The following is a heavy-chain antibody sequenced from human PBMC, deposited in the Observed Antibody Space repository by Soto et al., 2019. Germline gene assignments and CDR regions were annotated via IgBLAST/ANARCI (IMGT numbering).Heavy chain of an antibody. Sequence: GESLKISCKGSGYSFTSYWIGWVRQMPGKGLEWMGIFYPGDSDTRYSPSFQGQVTISADKSISTAYLQWSSLKASDTAMYYCARGAYYYDSSGYPYYYYYGMDVWGQGTTVTVSS. CDR1: GYSFTSYW. CDR2: FYPGDSDT. CDR3: ARGAYYYDSSGYPYYYYYGMDV. D-gene: IGHD3-22*01. V-gene: IGHV5-51*01. J-gene: IGHJ6*02.